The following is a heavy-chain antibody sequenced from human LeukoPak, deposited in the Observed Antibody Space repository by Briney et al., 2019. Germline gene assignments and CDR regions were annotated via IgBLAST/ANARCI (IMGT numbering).Heavy chain of an antibody. J-gene: IGHJ4*02. CDR1: GFTFSSYA. V-gene: IGHV3-30-3*01. CDR2: ISYDGSNK. CDR3: ARVGYYYDSSGYTGFDY. D-gene: IGHD3-22*01. Sequence: GGSLRLSCAASGFTFSSYAMHWVRQAPGKGLEWVAVISYDGSNKYYADSVKGRFTISRDNSKNTLYLQMNSLRAEDTAVYYCARVGYYYDSSGYTGFDYWGQGTLVTVSS.